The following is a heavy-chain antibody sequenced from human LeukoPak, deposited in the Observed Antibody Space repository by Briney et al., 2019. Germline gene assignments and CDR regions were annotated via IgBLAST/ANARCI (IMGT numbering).Heavy chain of an antibody. CDR2: ISGSGGST. D-gene: IGHD3-22*01. CDR3: ASGRGRQYYDSSGYYSFDY. CDR1: GFTFSNYA. V-gene: IGHV3-23*01. J-gene: IGHJ4*02. Sequence: GGSLRLFCEASGFTFSNYAMRWVRQAPGKGLEWISAISGSGGSTYYADSVRGRFTISRDNSKNTLYLQMNSLRAEDTAVYYCASGRGRQYYDSSGYYSFDYWGQGTLVTVSS.